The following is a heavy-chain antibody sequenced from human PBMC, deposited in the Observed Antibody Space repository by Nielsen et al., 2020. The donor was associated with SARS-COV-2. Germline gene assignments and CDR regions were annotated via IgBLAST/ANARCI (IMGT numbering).Heavy chain of an antibody. D-gene: IGHD6-13*01. CDR2: ISYDGSNK. CDR3: AKDWGAAAPTGWFGP. Sequence: GGSLRLSCAVSGFTISNYGMQWVRQAPGKGLEWVAVISYDGSNKYYADSVKGRFTISRDNSKNTLYLQMNSLRAEDTAVYYCAKDWGAAAPTGWFGPWGQGTLVTVSS. J-gene: IGHJ5*02. V-gene: IGHV3-30*18. CDR1: GFTISNYG.